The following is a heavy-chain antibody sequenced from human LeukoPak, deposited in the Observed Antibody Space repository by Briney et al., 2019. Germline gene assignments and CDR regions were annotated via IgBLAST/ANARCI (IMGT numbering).Heavy chain of an antibody. D-gene: IGHD3-16*02. J-gene: IGHJ4*02. CDR2: IDWNGGSI. CDR1: GFTFSTFA. Sequence: GGSLRLSCAASGFTFSTFAMIWVRQPPGKGLEWVSGIDWNGGSIVYADSVKGRFTISRDNAKNSLYLQMNSLRAEDTALYYCARVIYDYVWGSYRWVDYWGQGTLVTVSS. CDR3: ARVIYDYVWGSYRWVDY. V-gene: IGHV3-20*04.